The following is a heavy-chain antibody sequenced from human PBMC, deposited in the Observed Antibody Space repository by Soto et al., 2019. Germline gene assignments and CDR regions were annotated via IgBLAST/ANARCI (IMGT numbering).Heavy chain of an antibody. D-gene: IGHD6-13*01. CDR3: AREEHGIAAAANWFDP. V-gene: IGHV1-2*04. CDR2: INPNSGGT. Sequence: ASVKVSCKASGYTFTGYYMHWVRQAPGQGLEWMGWINPNSGGTNYAQKFQGWVTITSDTPISTAYMELSRLRSDDTAVYYCAREEHGIAAAANWFDPWGQGTLVTVSS. CDR1: GYTFTGYY. J-gene: IGHJ5*02.